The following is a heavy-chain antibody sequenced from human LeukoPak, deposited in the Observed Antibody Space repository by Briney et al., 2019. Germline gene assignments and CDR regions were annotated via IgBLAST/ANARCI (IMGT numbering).Heavy chain of an antibody. CDR2: ISSSSSYI. CDR1: GFTFSSYS. CDR3: AKAAVAGTLYYFDY. J-gene: IGHJ4*02. D-gene: IGHD6-19*01. V-gene: IGHV3-21*04. Sequence: PGGSLRPSCAASGFTFSSYSMNWVRQAPGKGLEWVSSISSSSSYIYYADSVKGRFTISRDNAKNSLYLQMNSLRAEDTAVYYCAKAAVAGTLYYFDYWGQGTLVTVSS.